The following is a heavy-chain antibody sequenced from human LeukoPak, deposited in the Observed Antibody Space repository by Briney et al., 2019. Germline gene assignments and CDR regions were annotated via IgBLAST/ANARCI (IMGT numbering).Heavy chain of an antibody. CDR1: GYTFTSYY. J-gene: IGHJ4*02. V-gene: IGHV1-46*01. D-gene: IGHD3-16*02. Sequence: GASVKVSCKASGYTFTSYYMHWVRQAPGQGLEWMGIINPSGGSTSYAQKFQGRVTMTRDTSTSTVYMELSSLRSEDTAVYYCARDPITFGGVIPFDYWGQGTLVTVSS. CDR2: INPSGGST. CDR3: ARDPITFGGVIPFDY.